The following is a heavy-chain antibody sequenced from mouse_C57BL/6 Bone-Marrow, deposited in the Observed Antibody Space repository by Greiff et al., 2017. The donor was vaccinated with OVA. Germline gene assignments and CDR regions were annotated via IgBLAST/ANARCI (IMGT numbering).Heavy chain of an antibody. D-gene: IGHD1-1*01. CDR3: VRSYYGSTLRYAMDY. J-gene: IGHJ4*01. CDR1: GFSFNTYA. CDR2: IRSKSNNYAT. Sequence: GGGLVQPKGSLKLSCAASGFSFNTYAMNWVRQAPGKGLEWVARIRSKSNNYATYYADSVKDRFTISRDDSESMLYLQMNNLKTEDTAMYYCVRSYYGSTLRYAMDYWGQGTSVTVSS. V-gene: IGHV10-1*01.